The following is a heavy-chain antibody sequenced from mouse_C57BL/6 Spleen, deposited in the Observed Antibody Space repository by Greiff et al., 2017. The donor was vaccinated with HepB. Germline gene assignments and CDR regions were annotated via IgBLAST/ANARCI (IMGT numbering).Heavy chain of an antibody. CDR3: ARNGREGDYFDY. CDR1: GYTFTSYW. J-gene: IGHJ2*01. D-gene: IGHD1-1*01. CDR2: IDPSDSYT. Sequence: QVQLQQPGAELVMPGASVKLSCKASGYTFTSYWMHWVKQRPGQGLEWIGEIDPSDSYTNYNQKFKGKSTLTVDKSSRTAYMQLSSLTSEDSAVYYCARNGREGDYFDYWGQGTTLTVSS. V-gene: IGHV1-69*01.